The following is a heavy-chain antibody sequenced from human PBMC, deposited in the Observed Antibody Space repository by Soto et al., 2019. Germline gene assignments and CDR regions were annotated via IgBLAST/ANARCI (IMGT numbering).Heavy chain of an antibody. CDR3: ASTKYDSSAYYNWDLGL. D-gene: IGHD3-22*01. V-gene: IGHV1-69*06. Sequence: QVELVQSGAEVKKPGSSVKVSCQASEDTFRNYAISWVRQAPGQGLAWMGGIIPIFGTANYAQKFQGRVTITAYTSANTVYLELSSLRSEETAVYYCASTKYDSSAYYNWDLGLWGRGTLVTVSS. J-gene: IGHJ2*01. CDR2: IIPIFGTA. CDR1: EDTFRNYA.